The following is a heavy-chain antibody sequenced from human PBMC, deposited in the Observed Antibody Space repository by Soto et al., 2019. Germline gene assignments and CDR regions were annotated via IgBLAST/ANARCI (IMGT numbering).Heavy chain of an antibody. CDR1: GYTFTSYD. CDR3: ARGAYLLMVYANHSDWFDP. Sequence: GASVKVSCKASGYTFTSYDINWVRQATGQGLEWMGWMNPNSGNTGYAQKFQGRVTMTRNTSISTAYMELSSLRSEDTAVYYCARGAYLLMVYANHSDWFDPWGQGTLVTVSS. J-gene: IGHJ5*02. D-gene: IGHD2-8*01. V-gene: IGHV1-8*01. CDR2: MNPNSGNT.